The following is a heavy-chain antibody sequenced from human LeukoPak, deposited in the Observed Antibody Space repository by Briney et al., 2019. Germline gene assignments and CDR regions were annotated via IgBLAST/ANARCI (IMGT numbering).Heavy chain of an antibody. J-gene: IGHJ4*02. D-gene: IGHD2-15*01. Sequence: GGSLRLSCAASGFTFSHFWMSWVRQAPGKGLEWVAYIKKTGSETYYVDSVKGRFTITRDNTRNSLFLQMYSLRAEDTGVYFCAREDGYCSGGNCYSYFDSWGQGTLVTVSS. CDR3: AREDGYCSGGNCYSYFDS. CDR1: GFTFSHFW. V-gene: IGHV3-7*01. CDR2: IKKTGSET.